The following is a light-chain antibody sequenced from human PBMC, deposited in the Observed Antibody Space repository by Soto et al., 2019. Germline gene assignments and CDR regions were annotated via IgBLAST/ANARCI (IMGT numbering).Light chain of an antibody. CDR3: SSYTTSNTRQIV. J-gene: IGLJ1*01. V-gene: IGLV2-14*01. Sequence: QSVLTRPASVSGSPGQSITISCPGTSSDVGGYNYVSWYQQHPGNAPKFMIYDVSNRPSGVSNRFSGSKSGNTASLTISGLQAEDEADYYCSSYTTSNTRQIVFGTGTKLTVL. CDR1: SSDVGGYNY. CDR2: DVS.